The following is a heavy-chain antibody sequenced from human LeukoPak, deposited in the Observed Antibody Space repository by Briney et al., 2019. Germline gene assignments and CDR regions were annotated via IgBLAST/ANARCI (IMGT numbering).Heavy chain of an antibody. CDR2: ISAYNGNT. CDR1: GYTFTSYG. Sequence: ASVKFSCKASGYTFTSYGISWVRQAPGQGLEWMGRISAYNGNTNYAQKLQGRVTMTTDTSTSTAYMELRSLRSDDTAVYYCVAYSGSYGAFDYWGQGTLVTVSS. CDR3: VAYSGSYGAFDY. D-gene: IGHD1-26*01. J-gene: IGHJ4*02. V-gene: IGHV1-18*01.